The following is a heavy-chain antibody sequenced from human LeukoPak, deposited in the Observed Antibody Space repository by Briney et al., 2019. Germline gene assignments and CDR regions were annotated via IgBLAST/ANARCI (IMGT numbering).Heavy chain of an antibody. Sequence: GGSLRLSCAASGFTFSSYAMHWVRQAPGKGLEWVAVISYDGSNKYCADSVKGRFTNSRDNSKNTLYLQMNSLRAEDTAVYYCASQEDIVVVPAAKYPDYYFDYWGQGTLVTVSS. J-gene: IGHJ4*02. CDR1: GFTFSSYA. V-gene: IGHV3-30-3*01. D-gene: IGHD2-2*01. CDR2: ISYDGSNK. CDR3: ASQEDIVVVPAAKYPDYYFDY.